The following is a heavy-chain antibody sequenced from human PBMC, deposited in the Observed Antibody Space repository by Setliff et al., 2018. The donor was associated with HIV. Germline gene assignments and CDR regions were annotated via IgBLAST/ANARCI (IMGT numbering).Heavy chain of an antibody. D-gene: IGHD3-10*01. Sequence: PGGSLRLSCAASGLTFSNYWMHWVRQAPGKGLEWVSRIDSDGSDTNYADSVRGRFTISRDNAKNTVYLQLTSLRAEDTAVYYCARDALELLWFGELGPYNWFDPWGQGTLVTVSS. J-gene: IGHJ5*02. CDR3: ARDALELLWFGELGPYNWFDP. V-gene: IGHV3-74*01. CDR1: GLTFSNYW. CDR2: IDSDGSDT.